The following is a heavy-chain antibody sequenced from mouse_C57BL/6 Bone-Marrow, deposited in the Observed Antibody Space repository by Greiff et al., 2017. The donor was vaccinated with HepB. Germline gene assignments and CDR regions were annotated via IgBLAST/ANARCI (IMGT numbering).Heavy chain of an antibody. CDR1: GYTFTSYW. Sequence: VKLMESGAELVKPGASVKLSCKASGYTFTSYWMQWVKQRPGQGLEWIGEIDPSDSYTNYNQKFKGKATLTVDTSSSTAYMQLSSLTSEDSAVYYCARWVRWGQGTTLTVSS. D-gene: IGHD2-14*01. V-gene: IGHV1-50*01. CDR3: ARWVR. CDR2: IDPSDSYT. J-gene: IGHJ2*01.